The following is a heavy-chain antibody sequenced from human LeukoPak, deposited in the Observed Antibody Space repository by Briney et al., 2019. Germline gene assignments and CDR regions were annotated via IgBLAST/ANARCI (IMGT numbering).Heavy chain of an antibody. J-gene: IGHJ4*02. Sequence: GGSLRLSCAVSGFTFSSYEMNWVRQAPGKGLDWVSDISSSATTIHYADSVKGRFTISRDNAKNSLYLQMSSLRAEDTAVYYCARGLDDGYSYGLDYWGQGTLVTVSS. CDR2: ISSSATTI. CDR1: GFTFSSYE. V-gene: IGHV3-48*03. D-gene: IGHD5-18*01. CDR3: ARGLDDGYSYGLDY.